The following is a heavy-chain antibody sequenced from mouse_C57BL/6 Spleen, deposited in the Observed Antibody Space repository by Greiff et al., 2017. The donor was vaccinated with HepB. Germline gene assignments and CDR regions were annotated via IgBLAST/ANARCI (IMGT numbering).Heavy chain of an antibody. CDR3: ARSKKRLATYFDY. J-gene: IGHJ2*01. V-gene: IGHV1S81*02. CDR1: GYTFTSYW. Sequence: VQLQQSGAELVKAGASVKMSCKASGYTFTSYWMHWVKQRLGQGLEWFAETNPTNGRTYYNEKFKSKATLTVDKSSSTAYMLLSGPTFEDSAVYDFARSKKRLATYFDYWGQGTTLTVSS. D-gene: IGHD1-1*01. CDR2: TNPTNGRT.